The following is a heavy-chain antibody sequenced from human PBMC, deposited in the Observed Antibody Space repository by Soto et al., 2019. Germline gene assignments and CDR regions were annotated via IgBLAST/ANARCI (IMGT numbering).Heavy chain of an antibody. CDR1: GGTFSSYA. J-gene: IGHJ6*02. CDR2: IIPIFGTA. Sequence: QVQLVQSGAEVKKPGSSVKVSCKASGGTFSSYAISWVRQAPGQVLEWMGGIIPIFGTANYAQKFQGRVTITADKSTSTAYMELSSLRSEDTAVYYCARAAITIFGVVPYYYYYGMDVWGQGTTVTVSS. V-gene: IGHV1-69*06. D-gene: IGHD3-3*01. CDR3: ARAAITIFGVVPYYYYYGMDV.